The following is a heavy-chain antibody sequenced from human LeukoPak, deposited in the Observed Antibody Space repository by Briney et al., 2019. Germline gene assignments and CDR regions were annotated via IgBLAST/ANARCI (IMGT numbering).Heavy chain of an antibody. CDR2: IYHSGST. CDR1: GGSISSGGYY. CDR3: ARSTRMADAFDI. D-gene: IGHD5-24*01. J-gene: IGHJ3*02. V-gene: IGHV4-30-2*01. Sequence: SSETLSLTCTVSGGSISSGGYYWSWIRQPPGKGLEWIGYIYHSGSTYYNPSLKSRVTISVDTSKNQFSLKLSSVTAADTAVYYCARSTRMADAFDIWGQGTMVTVSS.